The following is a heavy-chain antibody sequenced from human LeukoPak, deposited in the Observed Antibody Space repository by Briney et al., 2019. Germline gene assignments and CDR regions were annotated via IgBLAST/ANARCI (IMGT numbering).Heavy chain of an antibody. CDR1: GFTFDDYA. Sequence: GGSLRLSCAASGFTFDDYAMHWVRQAPGKGLEWVSGISWNSGSIGYADSVKGRFTISRDNAKNSLYLQMNSLRAEDTAVYYCAITYYYGSGSYYNEIWGQGTLVTVSS. V-gene: IGHV3-9*01. CDR2: ISWNSGSI. CDR3: AITYYYGSGSYYNEI. J-gene: IGHJ4*02. D-gene: IGHD3-10*01.